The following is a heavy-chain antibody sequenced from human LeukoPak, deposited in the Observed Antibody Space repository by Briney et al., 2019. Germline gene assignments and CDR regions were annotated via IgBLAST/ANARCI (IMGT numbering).Heavy chain of an antibody. CDR2: ISSSSSYI. J-gene: IGHJ4*02. D-gene: IGHD2-8*01. Sequence: KPGGSLRLSCAASGFTFSSYSMNCVLQAPGKGLEWVSSISSSSSYIYYADSVKGRFTISRDNAKNSLYLQMNSLRAEDTAVYYCARDPYYWWGTPFDYGGRETVVAFS. CDR3: ARDPYYWWGTPFDY. V-gene: IGHV3-21*04. CDR1: GFTFSSYS.